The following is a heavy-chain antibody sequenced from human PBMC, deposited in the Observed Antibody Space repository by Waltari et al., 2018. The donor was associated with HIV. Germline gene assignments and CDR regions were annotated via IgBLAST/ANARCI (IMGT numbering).Heavy chain of an antibody. Sequence: EVQLVEYGGDVAQPWGSRRLSCAAFGITFINWGVRVVGPFSGKGLECVSLISWDGISTYYTDSVRGRFTISRDNSKSSLYLQMNSLRPEDTGLYYCTRDRSHYLAFWCGYGAMDLWGRGTTVTVSS. V-gene: IGHV3-43D*04. CDR3: TRDRSHYLAFWCGYGAMDL. D-gene: IGHD3-3*01. CDR1: GITFINWG. J-gene: IGHJ6*02. CDR2: ISWDGIST.